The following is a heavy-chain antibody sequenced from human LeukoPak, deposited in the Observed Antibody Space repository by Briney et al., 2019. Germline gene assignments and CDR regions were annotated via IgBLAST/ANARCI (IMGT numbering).Heavy chain of an antibody. CDR1: GYTFTGYY. CDR3: ARGITMVRGVIMYY. D-gene: IGHD3-10*01. Sequence: ASVKVSCKASGYTFTGYYMHWVRQAPGQGLEWMGWINPNSGGTNYAQKFQGRVTMTRDTSISTAYMELSRLRSDDTAVYYCARGITMVRGVIMYYWGQGTLVTVSS. CDR2: INPNSGGT. J-gene: IGHJ4*02. V-gene: IGHV1-2*02.